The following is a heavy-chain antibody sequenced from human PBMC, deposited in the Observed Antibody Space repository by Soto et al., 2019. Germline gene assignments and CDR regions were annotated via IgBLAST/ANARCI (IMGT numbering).Heavy chain of an antibody. D-gene: IGHD1-26*01. CDR1: GYSISSGYY. CDR2: IYHSGST. CDR3: ASSSGSYFDY. Sequence: SETLSLTCTVSGYSISSGYYWGWIRQPPGKGLEWIGSIYHSGSTYYNPSLKSRVTISVDTSKNQFSLKLSSVTAADTAVYYCASSSGSYFDYWGQGTLVTVSS. J-gene: IGHJ4*02. V-gene: IGHV4-38-2*02.